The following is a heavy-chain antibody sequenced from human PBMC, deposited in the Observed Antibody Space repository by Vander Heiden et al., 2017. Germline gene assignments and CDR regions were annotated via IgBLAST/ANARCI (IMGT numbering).Heavy chain of an antibody. CDR1: GGTFSSYA. V-gene: IGHV1-69*01. CDR3: ARGSSDRVGPTLPYDY. J-gene: IGHJ4*02. D-gene: IGHD1-26*01. Sequence: QVQLVQSGAEVKKPGSSVKVSCKASGGTFSSYAINWVRQAPGQGLEWMGGIIPIFGTANYAQKCQGRVTITADESTSTAYMELSSLRSEDTAVYYCARGSSDRVGPTLPYDYWGQGTLVTVSS. CDR2: IIPIFGTA.